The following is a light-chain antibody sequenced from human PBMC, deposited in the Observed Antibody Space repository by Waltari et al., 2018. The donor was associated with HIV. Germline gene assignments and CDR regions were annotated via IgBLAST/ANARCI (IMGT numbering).Light chain of an antibody. CDR3: ASHAGSKDV. V-gene: IGLV1-47*01. CDR2: DVT. J-gene: IGLJ2*01. Sequence: QSVLIQPPSPSGTPGQSVTISCSGSNSNIGSNYVYWYQQLPGTAPKLMFYDVTKRPSGVPDRFSGSKSGNTASLTVSGLQAEDEADYYCASHAGSKDVFGGGTRLTVL. CDR1: NSNIGSNY.